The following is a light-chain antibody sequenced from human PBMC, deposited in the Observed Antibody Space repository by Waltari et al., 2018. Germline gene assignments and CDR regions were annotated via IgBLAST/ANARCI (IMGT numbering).Light chain of an antibody. V-gene: IGKV1-5*03. J-gene: IGKJ1*01. CDR3: QQHNNSWT. Sequence: DIQMTQSPSTLSASVGDKVTITCRASQSVANRVAWYRQKPGEAPKVLIYQASTLETGVPSRFGGSGSGTEFTLTISRLQPDDFARYYCQQHNNSWTFGQGTTVEVK. CDR1: QSVANR. CDR2: QAS.